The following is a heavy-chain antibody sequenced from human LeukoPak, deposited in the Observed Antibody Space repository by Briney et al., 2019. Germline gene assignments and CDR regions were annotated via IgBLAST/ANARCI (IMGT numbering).Heavy chain of an antibody. D-gene: IGHD6-6*01. CDR2: IYYSGST. J-gene: IGHJ5*02. CDR1: GGSISSHY. CDR3: ARVKQLGWFDP. Sequence: SETLSLTCTVSGGSISSHYWSWIRQPPGKGLEWIEYIYYSGSTNYNPSLKSRVTISVDTSKNQFSLKLSSVTAADTAVYYCARVKQLGWFDPWGQGTLVTVSS. V-gene: IGHV4-59*11.